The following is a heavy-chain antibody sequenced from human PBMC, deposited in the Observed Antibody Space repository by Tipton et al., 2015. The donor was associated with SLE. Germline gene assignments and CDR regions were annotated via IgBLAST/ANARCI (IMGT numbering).Heavy chain of an antibody. V-gene: IGHV3-11*06. D-gene: IGHD2-15*01. CDR3: ARSPRGPADNWFDP. CDR1: GFTFSDYG. CDR2: ITSSGSYT. Sequence: SLRLSCAASGFTFSDYGMNWIRQAPGKGLEWVSFITSSGSYTNYADTVKGRFTISRDNANNSLYLQMNSLRAGDTAVYYCARSPRGPADNWFDPWGQGTLVTVSP. J-gene: IGHJ5*02.